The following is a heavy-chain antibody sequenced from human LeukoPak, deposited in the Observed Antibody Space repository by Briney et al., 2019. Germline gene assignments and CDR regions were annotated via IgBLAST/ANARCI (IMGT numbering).Heavy chain of an antibody. J-gene: IGHJ4*02. D-gene: IGHD1-26*01. CDR1: GGSISSYY. V-gene: IGHV4-59*01. CDR2: IYYSGST. CDR3: ARGIVGATAYYFDY. Sequence: SETLSLTCTVSGGSISSYYWSWIRQPPGKRLEWIGYIYYSGSTNYNPSLKSRVTISVDTSKNQFSLKLSSVTAADTAVYYCARGIVGATAYYFDYWGQGTLVTVSS.